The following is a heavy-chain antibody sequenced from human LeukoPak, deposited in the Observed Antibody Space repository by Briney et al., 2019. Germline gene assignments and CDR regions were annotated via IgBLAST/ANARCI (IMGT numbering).Heavy chain of an antibody. D-gene: IGHD3-16*02. J-gene: IGHJ4*02. V-gene: IGHV3-23*01. CDR1: GFTFSSYA. CDR2: ISGSGGST. CDR3: AKDLGGPYDYVWGSYRYTHYFDY. Sequence: PGGSLRLSCAASGFTFSSYAMSWVRQAPGKGLEWVSAISGSGGSTYYADSVKGRFTISRDNSKNTLYLQMNSLRAEDTAVYYCAKDLGGPYDYVWGSYRYTHYFDYWGQGTLVTVSS.